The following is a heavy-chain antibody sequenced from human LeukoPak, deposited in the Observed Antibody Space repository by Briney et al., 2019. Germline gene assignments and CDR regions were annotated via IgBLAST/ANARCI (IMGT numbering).Heavy chain of an antibody. CDR2: IYYGGST. Sequence: PSETLSLTCTVSGGSISSYYWSWIRQPPGKGLEWIGYIYYGGSTNYNPSLKSRVTISVDTSKNQFSLKLSSVTAADTAVYYCARGGGTAARSKTFDYWGQGTLVTVSS. CDR3: ARGGGTAARSKTFDY. J-gene: IGHJ4*02. V-gene: IGHV4-59*01. CDR1: GGSISSYY. D-gene: IGHD6-6*01.